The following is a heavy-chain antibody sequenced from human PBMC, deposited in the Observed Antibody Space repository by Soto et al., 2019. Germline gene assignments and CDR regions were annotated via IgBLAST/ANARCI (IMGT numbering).Heavy chain of an antibody. D-gene: IGHD3-22*01. Sequence: VASVKVSCKASAGTFSNFGISWVRQAPGQGLEWMGGIIPVFGTPNYSQKFQDRSTITADESASTAYMELSNLGSKDTAVYYCASGRYGYFYFEYWGQGTLVTVSS. CDR2: IIPVFGTP. J-gene: IGHJ4*02. CDR1: AGTFSNFG. V-gene: IGHV1-69*13. CDR3: ASGRYGYFYFEY.